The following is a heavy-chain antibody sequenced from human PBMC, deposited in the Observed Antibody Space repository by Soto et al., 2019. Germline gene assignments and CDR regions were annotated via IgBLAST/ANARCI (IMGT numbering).Heavy chain of an antibody. CDR1: ELLFSTYG. Sequence: EVQLLESGGGLVQPGGSLRLSCAASELLFSTYGMTWVRQAPGKGLEWVSSVSASGYDTYYADSVRGRFVTSRDNAKNTLYLQMNSLSAEDTAVYYCVTHSWNYWGQGTLVTVSS. CDR2: VSASGYDT. D-gene: IGHD1-1*01. V-gene: IGHV3-23*01. J-gene: IGHJ4*02. CDR3: VTHSWNY.